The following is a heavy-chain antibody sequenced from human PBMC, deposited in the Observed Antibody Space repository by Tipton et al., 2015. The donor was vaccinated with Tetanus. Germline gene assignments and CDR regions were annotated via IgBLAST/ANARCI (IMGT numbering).Heavy chain of an antibody. V-gene: IGHV4-59*01. J-gene: IGHJ4*02. Sequence: TLSLTCTVSGGSISSYYWSWIRQPPGKGLEWIGSIYYSGSTNYNPSLKSRVTISVDTSKNQFSLKLSSVTAADTAVYYCARQSPNYYDSSAPGLYYFDYWGQGTLVTVSS. CDR1: GGSISSYY. D-gene: IGHD3-22*01. CDR3: ARQSPNYYDSSAPGLYYFDY. CDR2: IYYSGST.